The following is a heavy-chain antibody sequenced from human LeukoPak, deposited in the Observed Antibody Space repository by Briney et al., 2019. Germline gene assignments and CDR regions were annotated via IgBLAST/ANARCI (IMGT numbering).Heavy chain of an antibody. CDR3: ARSRNYAMDV. J-gene: IGHJ6*02. V-gene: IGHV6-1*01. Sequence: SQTLSLTCVISGDSVSANSVGWHWIRQSPSRGLEWLGKTYYRSKWSNDYAVPMKSRITINPDTSKNQFSLQLNSVTPDDTAVYYCARSRNYAMDVWGQGTTVTVSS. CDR2: TYYRSKWSN. CDR1: GDSVSANSVG.